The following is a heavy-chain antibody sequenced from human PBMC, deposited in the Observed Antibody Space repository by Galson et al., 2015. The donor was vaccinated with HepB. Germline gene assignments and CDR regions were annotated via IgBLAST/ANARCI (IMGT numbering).Heavy chain of an antibody. V-gene: IGHV3-21*01. CDR1: GFTFSSYS. CDR2: ISSSSSYI. J-gene: IGHJ4*02. Sequence: SLRLSCAASGFTFSSYSMNWVRQAPGKGLEWVSSISSSSSYIYYADSVKGRFTISRDNAKNSLYLQMNSLRAEDTAVYYCASSPAAMGEVPDYWGQGTLVTVSS. D-gene: IGHD2-2*01. CDR3: ASSPAAMGEVPDY.